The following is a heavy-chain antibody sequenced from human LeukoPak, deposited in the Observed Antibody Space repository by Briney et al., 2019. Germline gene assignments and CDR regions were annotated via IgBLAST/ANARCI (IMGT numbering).Heavy chain of an antibody. J-gene: IGHJ4*02. Sequence: GGSLRLSCAASGFTFDDYAMHWVRQAPGKGLEWVSGINWNSGSIGYADSVKGRFTISRDNAKNSLYLQMNSLRAEDTAVYYCARSQYGDYANDYWGQGTLVTVSS. CDR1: GFTFDDYA. CDR3: ARSQYGDYANDY. V-gene: IGHV3-9*01. D-gene: IGHD4-17*01. CDR2: INWNSGSI.